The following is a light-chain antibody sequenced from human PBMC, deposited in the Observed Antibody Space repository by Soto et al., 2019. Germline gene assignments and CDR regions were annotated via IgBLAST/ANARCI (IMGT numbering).Light chain of an antibody. Sequence: DIQMTQSPSSLSGSVGDRVTITCRASQSISSNLNWYQQKPGNAPNLLIYDTSNLETGVPSSFSVSGSGTDFTFTISSMQPEEIATYYCQQYDNLVPFCGVTKVDIK. J-gene: IGKJ4*01. CDR3: QQYDNLVP. V-gene: IGKV1-33*01. CDR1: QSISSN. CDR2: DTS.